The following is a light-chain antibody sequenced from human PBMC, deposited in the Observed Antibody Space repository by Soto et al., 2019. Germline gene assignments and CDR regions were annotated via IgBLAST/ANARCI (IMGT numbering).Light chain of an antibody. J-gene: IGKJ5*01. Sequence: DIQMTQSPSSLSASLVYRFTITCQASQNINNYLNWYQQKPGRAPKLLIYDASNLEAGVPSRFRGSGSGTDFTFTISRLQPEDIATYYCQQYENLPTFGQGTRLEIK. V-gene: IGKV1-33*01. CDR1: QNINNY. CDR3: QQYENLPT. CDR2: DAS.